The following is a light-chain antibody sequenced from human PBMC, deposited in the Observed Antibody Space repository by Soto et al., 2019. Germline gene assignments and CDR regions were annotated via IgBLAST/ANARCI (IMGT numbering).Light chain of an antibody. CDR2: GAS. CDR3: QQYNNWWT. J-gene: IGKJ1*01. CDR1: QSVDSN. Sequence: EILMTQSPATLSVSAGERATLSCRASQSVDSNLAWYQQKPGQAPRLLIYGASTRATGISARFSGSGSGTEFTLTISSLQSEDFGVYYWQQYNNWWTFGQGTKVDI. V-gene: IGKV3-15*01.